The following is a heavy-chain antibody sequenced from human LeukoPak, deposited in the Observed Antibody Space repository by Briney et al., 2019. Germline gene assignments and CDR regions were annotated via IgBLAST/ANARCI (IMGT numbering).Heavy chain of an antibody. J-gene: IGHJ6*02. CDR3: ARDTPGVDTAMVYYYYYGMDV. Sequence: ASVKVSCKASGYTFTGYYMHLGRHAPGQGLEWMGWINPNSGGTNYAQKFQGRVTMTRDTSISTAYMELSRLRSDDTAVYYCARDTPGVDTAMVYYYYYGMDVWGQGTTVTVSS. D-gene: IGHD5-18*01. CDR2: INPNSGGT. V-gene: IGHV1-2*02. CDR1: GYTFTGYY.